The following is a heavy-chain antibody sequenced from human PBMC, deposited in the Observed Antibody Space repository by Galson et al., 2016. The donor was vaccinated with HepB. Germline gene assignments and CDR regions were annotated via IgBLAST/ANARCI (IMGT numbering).Heavy chain of an antibody. D-gene: IGHD6-13*01. J-gene: IGHJ6*02. CDR2: IDPTDSYI. CDR1: GYTFTSYW. Sequence: QSGAEVKKPGESLRISCKASGYTFTSYWISWVRQMPGKGLEWMGRIDPTDSYINYSPSFQGHVTISADKSITTAYLQWRNLKASDTAMYYCSRVPQMAAPYHHGIDVWGQGTTVIVSS. V-gene: IGHV5-10-1*01. CDR3: SRVPQMAAPYHHGIDV.